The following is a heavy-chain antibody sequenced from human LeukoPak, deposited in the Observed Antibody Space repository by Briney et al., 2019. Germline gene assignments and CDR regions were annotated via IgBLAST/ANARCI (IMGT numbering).Heavy chain of an antibody. J-gene: IGHJ2*01. CDR3: ARATRGDTTKSFDL. CDR2: TYYRSKWYY. V-gene: IGHV6-1*01. CDR1: GDSVSSNSVA. D-gene: IGHD5-18*01. Sequence: SHTLSLTCAISGDSVSSNSVAWYWIRQSPSRGLEWLGRTYYRSKWYYDYAVSVKSRITIKPDTSQNQFSLQLNSVTPEDTAVYYCARATRGDTTKSFDLWGRGTLVTVSS.